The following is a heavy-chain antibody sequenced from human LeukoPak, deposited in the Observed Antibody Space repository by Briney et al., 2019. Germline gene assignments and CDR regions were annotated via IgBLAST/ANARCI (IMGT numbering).Heavy chain of an antibody. D-gene: IGHD1-26*01. CDR2: INPNSGNT. CDR1: GYIFTGYY. V-gene: IGHV1-8*02. J-gene: IGHJ5*02. Sequence: GASVKVSCKASGYIFTGYYMHWVRQAPGQGLEWMGWINPNSGNTGYAQKFQGRVTMTRNTSISTAYMELSSLRSEDTAVYYCARKGASKSRANWFDPWGQGTLVTVSS. CDR3: ARKGASKSRANWFDP.